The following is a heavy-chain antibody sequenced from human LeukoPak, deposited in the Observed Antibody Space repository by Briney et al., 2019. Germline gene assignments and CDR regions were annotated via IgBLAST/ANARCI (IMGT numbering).Heavy chain of an antibody. CDR3: ARDSIMFGSYSSGWYRWFDP. CDR1: GFTFSSYS. V-gene: IGHV3-21*06. Sequence: GGSLRLSCAASGFTFSSYSMNWVRQAPGKGLEWVSSISSSSSYIYYADSVKGRFTISRDNAKNSLYLQMNSLRAEDTAVYYCARDSIMFGSYSSGWYRWFDPWGQGTLVTVSS. CDR2: ISSSSSYI. D-gene: IGHD6-19*01. J-gene: IGHJ5*02.